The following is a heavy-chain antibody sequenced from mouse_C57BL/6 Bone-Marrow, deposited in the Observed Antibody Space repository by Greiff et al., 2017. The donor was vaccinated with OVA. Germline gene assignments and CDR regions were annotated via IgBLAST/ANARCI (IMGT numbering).Heavy chain of an antibody. CDR3: ARFDGYYPDY. V-gene: IGHV7-3*01. D-gene: IGHD2-3*01. CDR1: GFTFTDYY. J-gene: IGHJ2*01. Sequence: EVQGVESGGGLVQPGGSLSLSCAASGFTFTDYYMSWVRQPPGQALEWFGFISPKASGYTTEYSASVKGRFTISRVNSQSILYLQVNALRAGDSATYYCARFDGYYPDYWGQGTTLTVSS. CDR2: ISPKASGYTT.